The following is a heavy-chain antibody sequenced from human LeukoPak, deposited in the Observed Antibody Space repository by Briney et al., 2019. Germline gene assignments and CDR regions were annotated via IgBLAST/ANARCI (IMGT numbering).Heavy chain of an antibody. V-gene: IGHV3-7*01. CDR3: GKLMGTVTTYDC. CDR1: GFTFRNSW. D-gene: IGHD4-17*01. J-gene: IGHJ4*02. CDR2: IRPGGSEA. Sequence: PGGSLRLSCAASGFTFRNSWISGVRQAPGKGLEGVASIRPGGSEAYYMDSVKGRFTISRDNAENSLYLQMNSLRAEDTAVYYCGKLMGTVTTYDCCGQRTLVTVSS.